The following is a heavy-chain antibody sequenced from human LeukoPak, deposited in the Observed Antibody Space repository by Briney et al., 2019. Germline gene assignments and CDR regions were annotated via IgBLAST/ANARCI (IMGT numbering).Heavy chain of an antibody. Sequence: ASVKVSCKASGYTFTSYDINWVRQATGQGLEWMGWMNPNSGNTGYAQKFQGRVTMTRNTSISTAYMELSSLRSEDTAVYYCARVRYSSGWYFDYWGQETLVTVSS. J-gene: IGHJ4*02. CDR1: GYTFTSYD. V-gene: IGHV1-8*01. D-gene: IGHD6-19*01. CDR2: MNPNSGNT. CDR3: ARVRYSSGWYFDY.